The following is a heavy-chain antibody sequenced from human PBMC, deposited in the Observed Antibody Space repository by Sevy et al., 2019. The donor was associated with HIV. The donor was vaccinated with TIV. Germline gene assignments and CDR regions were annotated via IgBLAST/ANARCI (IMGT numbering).Heavy chain of an antibody. V-gene: IGHV3-30-3*01. CDR3: ARGPGGGWYGY. CDR1: GFTFSSYA. CDR2: ISYDGSNK. Sequence: GGSLRLSCAASGFTFSSYAMNWVRQAPGKGLEGVAVISYDGSNKYYADSVKGRFTISRDNSKNTLYLQMNGLRAEDTAVYYCARGPGGGWYGYWGQGTLVTVSS. D-gene: IGHD6-19*01. J-gene: IGHJ4*02.